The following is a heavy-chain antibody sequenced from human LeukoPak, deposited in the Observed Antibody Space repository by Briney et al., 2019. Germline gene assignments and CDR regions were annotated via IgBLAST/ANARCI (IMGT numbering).Heavy chain of an antibody. J-gene: IGHJ3*02. CDR3: ARDMTTVTTSGAFDI. V-gene: IGHV4-34*01. CDR1: GGSFSGYY. CDR2: INHSGST. D-gene: IGHD4-17*01. Sequence: PSETLSLTCAVYGGSFSGYYWSWIRQPPGKGLEWIGEINHSGSTNYNPSLKSRVTISVDTSKNQFSLKLSSVTAADTAVYYCARDMTTVTTSGAFDIWGQGTMVTVSS.